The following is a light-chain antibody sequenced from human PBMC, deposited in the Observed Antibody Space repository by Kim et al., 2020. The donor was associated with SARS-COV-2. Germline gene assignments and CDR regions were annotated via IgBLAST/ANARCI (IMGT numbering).Light chain of an antibody. CDR1: QTVGRNY. Sequence: EIVLTQSPGTLSLSPGERATLSCRASQTVGRNYLAWYQQKAGQAPRLLIHGASSRATGTPDRFSGGGSGTDFTLTISGLEPEDSAVYYCQQYGNSQWTFGQGTKVDIK. CDR2: GAS. V-gene: IGKV3-20*01. J-gene: IGKJ1*01. CDR3: QQYGNSQWT.